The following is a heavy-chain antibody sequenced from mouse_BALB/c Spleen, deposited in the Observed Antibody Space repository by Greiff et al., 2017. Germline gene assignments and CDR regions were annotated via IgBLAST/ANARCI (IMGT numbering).Heavy chain of an antibody. CDR1: GYSFTGYN. CDR2: INPYNGGT. V-gene: IGHV1-18*01. CDR3: ARGFDYGSYSMDY. Sequence: LVKPGASMKIPCKASGYSFTGYNMNWVKQSHGKNLEWIGLINPYNGGTSYNQKFKSKATLTVDKSSSTAYMELLSLTSEDSAVYYCARGFDYGSYSMDYWGQGTSVTVSS. D-gene: IGHD1-1*01. J-gene: IGHJ4*01.